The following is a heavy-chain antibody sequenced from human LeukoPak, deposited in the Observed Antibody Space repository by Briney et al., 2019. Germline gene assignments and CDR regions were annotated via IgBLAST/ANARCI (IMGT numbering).Heavy chain of an antibody. CDR2: ISWNSGSI. D-gene: IGHD3-10*01. V-gene: IGHV3-9*01. CDR3: AKDMGGGSGSYYNVDY. CDR1: GFRFDDYA. Sequence: GGSLRLSCAASGFRFDDYAMHWVRQAPGKGLEWVSGISWNSGSIGYADSVKGRFTISRDNAKNSLYLQMNSLRAEDTALYYCAKDMGGGSGSYYNVDYWGQGTLVTVSS. J-gene: IGHJ4*02.